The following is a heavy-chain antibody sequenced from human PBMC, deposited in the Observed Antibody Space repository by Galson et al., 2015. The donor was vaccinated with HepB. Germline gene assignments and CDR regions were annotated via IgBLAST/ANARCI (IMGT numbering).Heavy chain of an antibody. V-gene: IGHV3-30*03. CDR1: GFTFSSYG. CDR2: ISYDGSIK. D-gene: IGHD1-1*01. Sequence: SLRLSCAASGFTFSSYGMHWVRQAPGKGLEWVAVISYDGSIKYYADSVKGRFTISRDNSKNTLYLQMNSLRAEDTAVYYCARGYGGYFDYWGQGTLVTVSS. J-gene: IGHJ4*02. CDR3: ARGYGGYFDY.